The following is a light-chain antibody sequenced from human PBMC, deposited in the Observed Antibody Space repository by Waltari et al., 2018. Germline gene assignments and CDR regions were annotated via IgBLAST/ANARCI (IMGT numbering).Light chain of an antibody. CDR3: SSYAGGSSLM. V-gene: IGLV2-8*01. J-gene: IGLJ3*02. Sequence: QSALTQPPSASGSPGQSITISCTRLRHDVEGYDPYFWYQQHPGKAPTLLIYEVTKRPSGVPDRFSGSKSDNTASLAVSGLQAEDEADYYCSSYAGGSSLMFGGGTKLTVL. CDR2: EVT. CDR1: RHDVEGYDP.